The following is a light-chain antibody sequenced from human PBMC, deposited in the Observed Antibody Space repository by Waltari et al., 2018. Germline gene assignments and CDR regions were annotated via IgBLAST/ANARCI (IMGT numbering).Light chain of an antibody. Sequence: QELTQPPSVSVSSGQTATITCPGDELEDKFMFWYQQKPGQSSVVVIFQDQKRPSGIPERFSGSNSGNTATLTISGTQAMDEAEYYVQAWESGTGVWVFGGGTKLTVL. J-gene: IGLJ3*02. V-gene: IGLV3-1*01. CDR3: QAWESGTGVWV. CDR2: QDQ. CDR1: ELEDKF.